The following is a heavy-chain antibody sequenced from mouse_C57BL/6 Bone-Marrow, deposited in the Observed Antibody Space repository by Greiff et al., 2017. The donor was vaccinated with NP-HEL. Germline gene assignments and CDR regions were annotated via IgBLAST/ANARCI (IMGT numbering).Heavy chain of an antibody. V-gene: IGHV5-15*01. CDR1: GFTFSDYG. Sequence: EVKLMESGGGLVQPGGSLKLSCAASGFTFSDYGMAWVRQAPRKGPEWVAFISNLAYSIYYADTVTGRFTISRENAKNTLYLEMSSLRSEDTAMYYCARHPYYYGSSPYAMDYWGQGTSVTVSS. J-gene: IGHJ4*01. CDR3: ARHPYYYGSSPYAMDY. D-gene: IGHD1-1*01. CDR2: ISNLAYSI.